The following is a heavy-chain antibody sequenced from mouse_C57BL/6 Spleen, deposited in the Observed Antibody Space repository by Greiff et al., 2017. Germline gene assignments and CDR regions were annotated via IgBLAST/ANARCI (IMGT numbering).Heavy chain of an antibody. CDR2: INPNNGGT. J-gene: IGHJ4*01. D-gene: IGHD2-2*01. V-gene: IGHV1-22*01. CDR3: ARYGYDVGYAMDY. Sequence: EVQLQQSGPELVKPGASVKMSCKASGYTFTDYNMHWVKQSHGKSLEWIGYINPNNGGTSYNQKFKGKATVTVNKSSSTAYMEIRRLTSEDSAVYYCARYGYDVGYAMDYWGQGTSVTVSS. CDR1: GYTFTDYN.